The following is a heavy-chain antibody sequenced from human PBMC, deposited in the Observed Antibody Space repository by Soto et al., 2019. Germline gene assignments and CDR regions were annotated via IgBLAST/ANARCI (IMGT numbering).Heavy chain of an antibody. Sequence: QVQLQQWGAGLLKPSETLSLTCAVYDTSFGGYYWAWIRQPPGRGLEWIGSISQTGATSYNPSLKSRVSVSLDKSKNQFSLRLSSVTAADMAVYYCARAVSPYFGTWFDPWGQGTLVTVSS. CDR2: ISQTGAT. D-gene: IGHD3-10*01. CDR3: ARAVSPYFGTWFDP. J-gene: IGHJ5*02. CDR1: DTSFGGYY. V-gene: IGHV4-34*01.